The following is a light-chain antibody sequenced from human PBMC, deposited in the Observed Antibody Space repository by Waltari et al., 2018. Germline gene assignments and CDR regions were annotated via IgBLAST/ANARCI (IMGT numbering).Light chain of an antibody. Sequence: SYVLTQPPSVSVAPGKTATITCGGNNIGSKSVHWYQQKPGQAPVLVMYYDSDRPSGTPGRFSGSNSGTTATLTISRVEAGDEADYYCHVWDSYSDHAVFGGGTQLTVL. J-gene: IGLJ7*01. CDR2: YDS. CDR3: HVWDSYSDHAV. V-gene: IGLV3-21*04. CDR1: NIGSKS.